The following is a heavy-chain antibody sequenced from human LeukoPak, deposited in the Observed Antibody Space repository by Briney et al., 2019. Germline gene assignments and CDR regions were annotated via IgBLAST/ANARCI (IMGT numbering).Heavy chain of an antibody. CDR1: GGSFSGYY. CDR3: ARLVWFGSYFDY. Sequence: PSETLSLTCAVYGGSFSGYYWSWIRQPPGKGLEWIGEINHSGSTNYNPSLKSRVTISVDTSKNQFSLKLSSVTAADTAVYYCARLVWFGSYFDYWGQGTLVTVSS. V-gene: IGHV4-34*01. J-gene: IGHJ4*02. CDR2: INHSGST. D-gene: IGHD3-10*01.